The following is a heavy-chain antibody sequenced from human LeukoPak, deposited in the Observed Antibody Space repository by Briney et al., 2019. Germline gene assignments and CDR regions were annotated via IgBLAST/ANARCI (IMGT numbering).Heavy chain of an antibody. J-gene: IGHJ4*02. Sequence: PSETLSLTCAVYGGSFSGYYWSWIRQPPGKGLEWIGEISHSGSTNYNPSLKSRVIISVDTSKNQFSLKLSSVTAADTAVYYCARGRGGGDFDYWGQGTLVTVSS. CDR1: GGSFSGYY. CDR3: ARGRGGGDFDY. D-gene: IGHD3-10*01. V-gene: IGHV4-34*01. CDR2: ISHSGST.